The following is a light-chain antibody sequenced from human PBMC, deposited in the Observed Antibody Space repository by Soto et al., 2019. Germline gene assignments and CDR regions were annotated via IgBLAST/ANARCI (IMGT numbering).Light chain of an antibody. CDR2: GES. Sequence: EIVITQSPATLSVSPGERATLSCRASQSVSSNLAWYQQKPGQAPRLLIYGESTRATGIPARFSGSGSGTEFTLTISSLQSEDFAVYYCQQYNNWPQTFGQGTKVDIK. V-gene: IGKV3-15*01. CDR1: QSVSSN. J-gene: IGKJ1*01. CDR3: QQYNNWPQT.